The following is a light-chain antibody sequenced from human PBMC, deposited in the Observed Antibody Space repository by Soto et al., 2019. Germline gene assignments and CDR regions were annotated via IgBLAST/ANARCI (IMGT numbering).Light chain of an antibody. CDR1: QDISTL. J-gene: IGKJ4*01. V-gene: IGKV1-33*01. CDR2: DAS. Sequence: DIRMTLSPSSLSASVGDRVIITCQANQDISTLLNWFQQKPGKAPKLLISDASILESGVPSRVSGSGSGTDFTFTITSLQPEDFATYYCQQYAHLPLTFGGGTKVEIK. CDR3: QQYAHLPLT.